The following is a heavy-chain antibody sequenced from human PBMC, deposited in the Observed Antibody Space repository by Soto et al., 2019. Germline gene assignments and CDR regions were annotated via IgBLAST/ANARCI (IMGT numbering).Heavy chain of an antibody. D-gene: IGHD3-10*01. J-gene: IGHJ3*02. CDR3: ARAGSGSYYNGGPDAFDI. Sequence: ASVKVSCKASGYTFTGYCMHWVRQAPGQGLEWMGWINPNSGGTNYAQKFQGWVTMTRDTSISTAYMELSRLRSDDTAVYYCARAGSGSYYNGGPDAFDIWGQGTMVTVSS. CDR1: GYTFTGYC. V-gene: IGHV1-2*04. CDR2: INPNSGGT.